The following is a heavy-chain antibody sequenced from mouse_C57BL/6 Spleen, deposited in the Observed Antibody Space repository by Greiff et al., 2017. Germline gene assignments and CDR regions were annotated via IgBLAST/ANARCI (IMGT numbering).Heavy chain of an antibody. CDR3: TSITTVVAEDY. V-gene: IGHV1-15*01. J-gene: IGHJ2*01. CDR1: GYTFTDYE. D-gene: IGHD1-1*01. CDR2: IDPETGGT. Sequence: VQLQQSGAELVRPGASVTLSCKASGYTFTDYEMHWVKQTPVNGLEWIGAIDPETGGTGYNQKFKGKAILTADKSSSTAYMELRSLTSEDSAVYYCTSITTVVAEDYWGQGTTLTVSS.